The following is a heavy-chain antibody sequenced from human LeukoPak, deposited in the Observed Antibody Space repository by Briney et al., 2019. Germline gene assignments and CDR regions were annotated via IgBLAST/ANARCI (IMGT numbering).Heavy chain of an antibody. CDR3: TTDFSVTTFPGYFQH. CDR1: GFTFSNAW. Sequence: GGSLRLSCAASGFTFSNAWMSWVRQAPGKGLEWVGRIKSKTDGGTTDYAAPVKGRFTISRDDSKNTLYLQMNSLKTEDTAVYYCTTDFSVTTFPGYFQHWGQGTLVTVSS. D-gene: IGHD4-17*01. CDR2: IKSKTDGGTT. J-gene: IGHJ1*01. V-gene: IGHV3-15*01.